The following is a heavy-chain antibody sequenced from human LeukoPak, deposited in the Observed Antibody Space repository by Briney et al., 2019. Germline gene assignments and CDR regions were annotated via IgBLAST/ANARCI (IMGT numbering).Heavy chain of an antibody. CDR3: ARDYGSGYDAFDI. Sequence: ETLSLTCTVSGGSISSSSYYWGWIRQAPGKGLEWVSSISSSSSCIYYADSVKGRFTISRDNAKNSLYLQMNSLRAEDTAVYYCARDYGSGYDAFDIWGQGTMVTVSS. J-gene: IGHJ3*02. V-gene: IGHV3-21*01. D-gene: IGHD3-10*01. CDR2: ISSSSSCI. CDR1: GGSISSSS.